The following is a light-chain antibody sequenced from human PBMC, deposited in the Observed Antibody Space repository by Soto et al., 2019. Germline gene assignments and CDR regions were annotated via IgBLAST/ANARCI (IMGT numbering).Light chain of an antibody. J-gene: IGKJ1*01. CDR2: DAS. V-gene: IGKV1-5*01. CDR1: QSISSW. CDR3: KHYNSYSEA. Sequence: DIQMPQSPSTLSASVGDSLTITCRASQSISSWLAWYQQKPGKATKLLIYDASSLESGVPSRFSGSGSGTEFTLTISSLQPDDFATYYCKHYNSYSEAFGKGNKVDIK.